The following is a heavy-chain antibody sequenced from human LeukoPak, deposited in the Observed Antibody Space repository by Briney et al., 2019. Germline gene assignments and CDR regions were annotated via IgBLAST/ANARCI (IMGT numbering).Heavy chain of an antibody. V-gene: IGHV5-51*01. CDR3: ARPPYAGRITIFGVVPSFPMDV. Sequence: PGESLKISCKGSGYSFTSYWIGWVRQMPGKGLEWMGIIYPGDSDTRYSPSFQGQVTISADKSISTASLQWSSLKASDTAMYYCARPPYAGRITIFGVVPSFPMDVWGKGTTVTVSS. CDR1: GYSFTSYW. J-gene: IGHJ6*03. CDR2: IYPGDSDT. D-gene: IGHD3-3*01.